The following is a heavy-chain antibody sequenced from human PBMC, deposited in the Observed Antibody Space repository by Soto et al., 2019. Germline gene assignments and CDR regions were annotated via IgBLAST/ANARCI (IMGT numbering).Heavy chain of an antibody. CDR3: ARSRSAMADGMDV. J-gene: IGHJ6*02. Sequence: LRLSCEVSGVNFRGYAMSWVRQAPGKGLEWVSGIRIGPGITYYADSVKGRFTISTDISRKTVYLQMNNLGGEDTALYFCARSRSAMADGMDVWGQGTTVTVSS. CDR1: GVNFRGYA. V-gene: IGHV3-23*01. CDR2: IRIGPGIT. D-gene: IGHD5-18*01.